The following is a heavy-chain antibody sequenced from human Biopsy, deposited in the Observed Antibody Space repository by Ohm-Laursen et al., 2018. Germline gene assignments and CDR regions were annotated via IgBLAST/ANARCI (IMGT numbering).Heavy chain of an antibody. Sequence: GTLSLTCGVYDGSFSGYYWSWLRQSPGMGLEWIGEINPSGGTNYNPSLAGRVSISLDTSKIHLALKLSSVTAADTAVYYCASVAGPRTDYYYSNMDVWGRGTTVTVSS. D-gene: IGHD2-2*01. J-gene: IGHJ6*02. CDR3: ASVAGPRTDYYYSNMDV. CDR1: DGSFSGYY. V-gene: IGHV4-34*01. CDR2: INPSGGT.